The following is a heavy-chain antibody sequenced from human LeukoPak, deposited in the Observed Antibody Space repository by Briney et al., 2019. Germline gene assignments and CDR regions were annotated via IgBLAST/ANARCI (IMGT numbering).Heavy chain of an antibody. J-gene: IGHJ6*02. CDR3: ARDRAPYGMDV. CDR2: INGDGSST. CDR1: GFTFSSYW. Sequence: GGSLRLSCAASGFTFSSYWMHWVRQAPGKGLVLVSRINGDGSSTSYADSVKGRFTISRDNAKNTLYLQMNSLRAEDTAVYYCARDRAPYGMDVWGQGTTVTVSS. V-gene: IGHV3-74*01.